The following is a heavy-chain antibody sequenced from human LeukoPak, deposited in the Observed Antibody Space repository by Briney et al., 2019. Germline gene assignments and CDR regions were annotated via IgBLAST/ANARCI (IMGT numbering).Heavy chain of an antibody. CDR2: IYYSGST. CDR1: GGSISSGVYY. J-gene: IGHJ4*02. D-gene: IGHD3-10*01. Sequence: SETLSLTCTVSGGSISSGVYYWSWIRQHPGKGLEWIGYIYYSGSTYYNPSLKSRVTISVDTCKNQFSLKLSSVTAADTAVYYCASREGVRVGYFDYWGQGTLVTVSS. CDR3: ASREGVRVGYFDY. V-gene: IGHV4-31*03.